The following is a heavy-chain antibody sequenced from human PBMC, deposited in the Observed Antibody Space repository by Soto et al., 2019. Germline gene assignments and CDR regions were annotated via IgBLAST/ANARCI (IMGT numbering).Heavy chain of an antibody. CDR1: GFTSSDYY. D-gene: IGHD6-19*01. CDR2: ISGSYSYT. J-gene: IGHJ2*01. V-gene: IGHV3-11*06. CDR3: ARGEGYSSDSHWYCDL. Sequence: GGSLRLSCVASGFTSSDYYINWIRQTPGKGLEWVSYISGSYSYTNYADSVRGRFTISRDNAKNSVFLQLNSLRGEDTAVYYCARGEGYSSDSHWYCDLWGRGTLVTVSS.